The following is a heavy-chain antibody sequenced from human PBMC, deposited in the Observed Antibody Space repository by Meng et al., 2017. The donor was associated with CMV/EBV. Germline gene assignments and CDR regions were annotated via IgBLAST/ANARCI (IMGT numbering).Heavy chain of an antibody. CDR3: ARDRVKYQLLSHYYYGMDV. D-gene: IGHD2-2*01. V-gene: IGHV3-7*01. CDR2: IKKEGSEK. CDR1: GVTVSSYW. J-gene: IGHJ6*02. Sequence: GESLKISCAASGVTVSSYWMSWVRQAPGKGLEWGANIKKEGSEKYYVDSVKGRFTISRDNAQNSLYLQMNSLRAEDTAVYYCARDRVKYQLLSHYYYGMDVWGQGTTVTVSS.